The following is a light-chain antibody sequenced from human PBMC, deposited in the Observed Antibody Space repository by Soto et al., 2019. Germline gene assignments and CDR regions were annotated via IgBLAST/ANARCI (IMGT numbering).Light chain of an antibody. V-gene: IGKV3-20*01. CDR3: QQYGSSPRT. CDR1: QSVSSSY. Sequence: EIVLTQSPGTLSLSPGERATLSCRASQSVSSSYLDWYQQKPGQAPRLLIYGASSRATGIPDRFSGSGSGTDFTLTISRVEPEDFAVYYCQQYGSSPRTFGQGTKVEIK. CDR2: GAS. J-gene: IGKJ1*01.